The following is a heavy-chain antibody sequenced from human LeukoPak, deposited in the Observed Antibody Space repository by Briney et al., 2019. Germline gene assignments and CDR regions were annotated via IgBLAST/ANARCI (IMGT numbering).Heavy chain of an antibody. D-gene: IGHD6-19*01. V-gene: IGHV3-23*01. CDR1: GFTFISYA. J-gene: IGHJ4*02. CDR3: AVCHWHSSGCRNDY. CDR2: ISGSGGST. Sequence: GGSLRLSCAASGFTFISYAMSWDRQAPVKGLEWVSIISGSGGSTYYADSVKGRFTISRDNSKNTLYLQMNSLRAEDTAVYYCAVCHWHSSGCRNDYWGQGTLVTVSS.